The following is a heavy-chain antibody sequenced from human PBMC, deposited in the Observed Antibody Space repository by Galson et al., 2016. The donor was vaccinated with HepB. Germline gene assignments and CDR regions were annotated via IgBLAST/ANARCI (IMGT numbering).Heavy chain of an antibody. CDR2: VFPDHSDV. V-gene: IGHV5-51*03. CDR3: ARRRGLEDGSFHYAVDV. J-gene: IGHJ6*02. Sequence: QSGAEVKKSGESLKISCKGSGYSFRDYWIGWVRHLPGKGLEWMGIVFPDHSDVRYSPSFRGNITISADKSINTAYLQWVSLGASDTATYYCARRRGLEDGSFHYAVDVWGQGTTVTVS. CDR1: GYSFRDYW. D-gene: IGHD3-10*01.